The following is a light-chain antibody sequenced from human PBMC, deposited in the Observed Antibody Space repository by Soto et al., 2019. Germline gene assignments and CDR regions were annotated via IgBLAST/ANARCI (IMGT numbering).Light chain of an antibody. CDR2: RDI. V-gene: IGLV3-9*01. CDR1: NIGGKN. CDR3: QVWDRSTLWV. Sequence: SYELTQPLSVSVALGQTARITCGENNIGGKNVHWYQQKPGQAPVLVLYRDINRPSGIPERFSGSNSGITATLTISRAQAGDEADYYCQVWDRSTLWVFGGGTKLTVL. J-gene: IGLJ3*02.